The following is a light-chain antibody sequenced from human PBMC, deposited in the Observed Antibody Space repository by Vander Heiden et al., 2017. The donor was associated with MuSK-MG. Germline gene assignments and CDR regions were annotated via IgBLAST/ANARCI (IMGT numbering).Light chain of an antibody. V-gene: IGLV2-14*03. CDR3: SSYTSSSTLGV. Sequence: QSALPQPASVPGSPGESLTISCTGTSRELGGYNEVSRYQQHQGNAPKLIIYDVSNRPSGVSNRFSGSKPGNTASLTISGLQAEDEADYYCSSYTSSSTLGVFGGGTKLTVL. J-gene: IGLJ2*01. CDR1: SRELGGYNE. CDR2: DVS.